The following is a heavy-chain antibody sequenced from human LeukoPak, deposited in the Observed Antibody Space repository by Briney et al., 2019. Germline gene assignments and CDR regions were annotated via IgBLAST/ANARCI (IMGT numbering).Heavy chain of an antibody. CDR2: IYYSGST. J-gene: IGHJ4*02. CDR3: ARVRDGYNYDFDY. CDR1: GGSISSGDYY. V-gene: IGHV4-61*08. Sequence: PSETLSLTCTVSGGSISSGDYYWSWIRQPPGKGLEWNGYIYYSGSTNYNPSLKSRVTISVDTSKNQFSLKLSSVTAADTAVYYCARVRDGYNYDFDYWGQGTLVTVSS. D-gene: IGHD5-24*01.